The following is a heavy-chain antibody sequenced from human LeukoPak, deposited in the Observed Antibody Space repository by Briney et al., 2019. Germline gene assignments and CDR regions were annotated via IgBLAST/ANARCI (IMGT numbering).Heavy chain of an antibody. V-gene: IGHV1-18*01. CDR1: GYTFINHG. CDR3: GRWSPNPNDS. Sequence: GASVKVSCKASGYTFINHGISWVRQAPGQGLEWLGWISAYNGRTEYAPNFKDRVIMTTDTSTTTAYMELRSLTSDDTAVYYCGRWSPNPNDSWGQGTLVTVSS. D-gene: IGHD3-3*01. J-gene: IGHJ5*01. CDR2: ISAYNGRT.